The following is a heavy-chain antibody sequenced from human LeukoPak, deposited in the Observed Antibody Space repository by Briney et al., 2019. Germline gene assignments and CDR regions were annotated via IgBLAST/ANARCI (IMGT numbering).Heavy chain of an antibody. CDR1: GYKFTSYG. D-gene: IGHD6-13*01. V-gene: IGHV1-18*01. CDR2: ISGYNGNT. CDR3: ARDSPYSSSSLGFDY. Sequence: ASVKVSCKASGYKFTSYGVSWVRQALGQGLEWMGWISGYNGNTNFAQKFQGRVTMTTDTSTSTAYMELRSLRSDDTAVYYCARDSPYSSSSLGFDYWGQGTLVTVSS. J-gene: IGHJ4*02.